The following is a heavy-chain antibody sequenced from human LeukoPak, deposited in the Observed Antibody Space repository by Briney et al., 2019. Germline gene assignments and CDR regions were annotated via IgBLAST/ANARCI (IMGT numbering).Heavy chain of an antibody. CDR2: IQQDGSEK. Sequence: PGGSLRLSCAASGFIFSNYWMTWVRQAPGKGLEWVANIQQDGSEKYYVDSVRGRFTISRDNAMNSLYLQMNSLTAEDTAVYYCARSERYMVRGIREDWGQGTLVTVSS. V-gene: IGHV3-7*04. CDR3: ARSERYMVRGIRED. D-gene: IGHD3-10*01. J-gene: IGHJ4*02. CDR1: GFIFSNYW.